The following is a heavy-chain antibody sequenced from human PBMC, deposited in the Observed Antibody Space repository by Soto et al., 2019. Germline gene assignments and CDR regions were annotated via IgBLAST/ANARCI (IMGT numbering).Heavy chain of an antibody. Sequence: SETLSLTCTVSGGSISSYYWSWIRQPPGKGLEWIGYIYYSGSTNYNPSLKSRVTISVDTSKNQFSLKLSSVTAADTAVYYCARLRRHCSSTSCYSFQHWGQGTLVTVS. J-gene: IGHJ1*01. CDR1: GGSISSYY. CDR2: IYYSGST. CDR3: ARLRRHCSSTSCYSFQH. D-gene: IGHD2-2*02. V-gene: IGHV4-59*01.